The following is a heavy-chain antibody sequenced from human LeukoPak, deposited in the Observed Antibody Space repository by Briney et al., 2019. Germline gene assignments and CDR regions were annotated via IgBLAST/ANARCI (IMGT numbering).Heavy chain of an antibody. CDR2: IYYSGST. D-gene: IGHD2-2*01. CDR3: ARDSSVKADAFDI. J-gene: IGHJ3*02. CDR1: GGSISSGGYY. Sequence: PSETLSLTCAVYGGSISSGGYYWSWIRQHPGKGLEWIGYIYYSGSTYYNPSLKSRVTISVDTSKNQFSLKLSSVTAADTAVYYCARDSSVKADAFDIWGQGTMVTVSS. V-gene: IGHV4-31*11.